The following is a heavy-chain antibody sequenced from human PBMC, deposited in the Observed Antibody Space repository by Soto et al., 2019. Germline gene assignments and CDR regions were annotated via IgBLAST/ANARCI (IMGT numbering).Heavy chain of an antibody. CDR3: ASLGAYRDFDY. CDR2: IYHSGST. CDR1: GGSISSGGYS. V-gene: IGHV4-30-2*01. J-gene: IGHJ4*02. Sequence: SETLSLTCAVSGGSISSGGYSWSWIRQPPGKGLEWIGYIYHSGSTYYNPSLKSRVTISVDRSKNQFSLKLSSVTAADTAVYYCASLGAYRDFDYWGQGTLVTVSS. D-gene: IGHD3-16*01.